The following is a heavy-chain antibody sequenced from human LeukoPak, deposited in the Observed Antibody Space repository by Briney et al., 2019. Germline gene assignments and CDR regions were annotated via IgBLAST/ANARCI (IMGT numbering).Heavy chain of an antibody. V-gene: IGHV1-69*13. CDR2: IIPIFGTA. Sequence: EASVKVSCKASGGTFSSYAISWVRQAPGQGLEWMGGIIPIFGTANYAQKFQGRVTITADESTSTAYMELSSLRSEDTAVYYCARDILLGGDKDFWGPGTLVSV. CDR3: ARDILLGGDKDF. J-gene: IGHJ4*02. CDR1: GGTFSSYA. D-gene: IGHD2-21*01.